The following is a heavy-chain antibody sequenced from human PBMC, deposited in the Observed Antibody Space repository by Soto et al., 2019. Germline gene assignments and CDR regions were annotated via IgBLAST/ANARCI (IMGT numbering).Heavy chain of an antibody. D-gene: IGHD5-18*01. V-gene: IGHV3-30-3*01. Sequence: QVQLVESGGGVVQPGRSLRLSCAASGFTFSRYGMHWVRQAPGKGLEWVAVISYDGSNKYYADSVKGRFTISRDNSKNTLYLQMNSLRAEDTAVYYCARPPDTAMGFDYWGQGTLVTVSS. J-gene: IGHJ4*02. CDR3: ARPPDTAMGFDY. CDR1: GFTFSRYG. CDR2: ISYDGSNK.